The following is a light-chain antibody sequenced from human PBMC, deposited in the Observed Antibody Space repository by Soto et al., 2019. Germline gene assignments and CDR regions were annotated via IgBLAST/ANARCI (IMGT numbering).Light chain of an antibody. CDR2: GAS. V-gene: IGKV3D-20*02. CDR1: QSVSSSY. CDR3: QQRSHWPRT. J-gene: IGKJ1*01. Sequence: EIVLTQSPGTLSLSPGERATLSCRASQSVSSSYLAWYQQKPGQAPRLVIYGASRRATGIPDRFSGSGSGTDFTLTIRGLEPEDFAVYYCQQRSHWPRTFGQGTKVDIK.